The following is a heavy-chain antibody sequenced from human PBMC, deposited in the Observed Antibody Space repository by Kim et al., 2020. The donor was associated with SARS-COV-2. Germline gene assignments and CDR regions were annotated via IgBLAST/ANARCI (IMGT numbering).Heavy chain of an antibody. CDR1: GFTFGSAH. D-gene: IGHD6-19*01. J-gene: IGHJ4*01. V-gene: IGHV3-30*03. Sequence: GGSLRLSCAGSGFTFGSAHMHWVRQAPGKGLEWVALISADESNKDYVDSVKCRFTVSRDNSQNTLFLQIDSLRAEDTAVYYCAREGHSSGRAGSFDYWC. CDR2: ISADESNK. CDR3: AREGHSSGRAGSFDY.